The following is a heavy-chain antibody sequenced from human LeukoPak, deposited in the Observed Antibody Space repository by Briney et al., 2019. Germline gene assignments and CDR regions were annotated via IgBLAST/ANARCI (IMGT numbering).Heavy chain of an antibody. Sequence: GGSLRLSCAASGFTFTSYWMSWVRQAPGKGLEWVANIKEDGSEKYYVDSVKGRFTISRDNSKNTLYLQMNSLRAEDTTVYYCARDQVVVPAAIFDYWGQGTLVTVSS. CDR1: GFTFTSYW. CDR2: IKEDGSEK. CDR3: ARDQVVVPAAIFDY. V-gene: IGHV3-7*01. D-gene: IGHD2-2*02. J-gene: IGHJ4*02.